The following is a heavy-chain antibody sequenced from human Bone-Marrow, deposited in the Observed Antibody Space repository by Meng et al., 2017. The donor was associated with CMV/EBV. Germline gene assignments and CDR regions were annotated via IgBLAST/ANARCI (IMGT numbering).Heavy chain of an antibody. CDR3: ARWAVVAARRNYYYYGMDV. Sequence: ASVKVSCKACGYTFTSYGISWVRQAPGQGLEWMGWISAYNGNTNYAQKLQGRVTMTTDTSTSTAYMELRSLRSDDTAVYYCARWAVVAARRNYYYYGMDVCGQGTTVTVSS. J-gene: IGHJ6*02. D-gene: IGHD2-15*01. V-gene: IGHV1-18*01. CDR1: GYTFTSYG. CDR2: ISAYNGNT.